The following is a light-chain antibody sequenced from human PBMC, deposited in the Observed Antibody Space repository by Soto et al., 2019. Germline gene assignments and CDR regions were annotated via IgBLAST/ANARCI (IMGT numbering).Light chain of an antibody. CDR3: SSYTTTTTSCV. Sequence: QSALTQPASVSGSPGQSITISCTGTSNDVGGYNYVSWYQQYPDKAPTLIIYDVSNRPSGVSTRCSGSKSGNRASLTISGLQAEDEADYYCSSYTTTTTSCVFGTGTKVTVL. CDR1: SNDVGGYNY. CDR2: DVS. J-gene: IGLJ1*01. V-gene: IGLV2-14*01.